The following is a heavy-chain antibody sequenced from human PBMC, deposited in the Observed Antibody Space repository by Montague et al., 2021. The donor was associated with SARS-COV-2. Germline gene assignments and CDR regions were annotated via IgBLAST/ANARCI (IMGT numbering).Heavy chain of an antibody. CDR3: ARLAGFHTYFAFDV. Sequence: TLSLTCSVSGASISSGAYYWSWIRQPAGKGLEWIGRLFVSGRTSYNPSLKSRVTMSVDASENHFPLKVTSVTVADTAVYYCARLAGFHTYFAFDVWGQGTTVAVS. CDR2: LFVSGRT. CDR1: GASISSGAYY. D-gene: IGHD6-19*01. V-gene: IGHV4-61*02. J-gene: IGHJ6*02.